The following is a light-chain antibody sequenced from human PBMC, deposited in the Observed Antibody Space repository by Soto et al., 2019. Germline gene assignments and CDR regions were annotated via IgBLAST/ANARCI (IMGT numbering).Light chain of an antibody. J-gene: IGKJ4*01. CDR3: QQYGSSPSLT. CDR2: GAS. V-gene: IGKV3-20*01. CDR1: QSVSRSY. Sequence: EIVLPQSPGTLSLSPGERATLSCRASQSVSRSYLAWYQQKPGQAPRLLIYGASSRATGIPDRFSGSGSGTDFTLTISRREPEDCAVYYCQQYGSSPSLTFGGGTKVEIK.